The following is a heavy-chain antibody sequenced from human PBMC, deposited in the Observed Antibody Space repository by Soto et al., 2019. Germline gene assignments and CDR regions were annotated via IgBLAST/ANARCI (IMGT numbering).Heavy chain of an antibody. Sequence: SETLSLTCAVYGGSFSGYYWSWIRQPPGKGLEWIGEINHSGSTNYNPSLKSRVTISVDTSKNQFSLKLSSVTAADTAVYYCARGLVGQQPDNLTFDYWGQGTLVTVSS. V-gene: IGHV4-34*01. D-gene: IGHD6-13*01. CDR2: INHSGST. J-gene: IGHJ4*02. CDR3: ARGLVGQQPDNLTFDY. CDR1: GGSFSGYY.